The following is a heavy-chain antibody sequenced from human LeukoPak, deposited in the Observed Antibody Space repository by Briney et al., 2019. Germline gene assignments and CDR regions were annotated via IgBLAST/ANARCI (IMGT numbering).Heavy chain of an antibody. CDR1: GCTFTSYD. CDR3: ARAWAYCGGDCYSGDYYYGMDV. CDR2: MNPNSGNT. Sequence: ASVKVSCKASGCTFTSYDINWVRQATGQGLEWMGWMNPNSGNTGYAQKFQGRVTMTRNTSISTAYMELSSLRSEDTAVYYCARAWAYCGGDCYSGDYYYGMDVWGQGTTVTVSS. V-gene: IGHV1-8*01. D-gene: IGHD2-21*02. J-gene: IGHJ6*02.